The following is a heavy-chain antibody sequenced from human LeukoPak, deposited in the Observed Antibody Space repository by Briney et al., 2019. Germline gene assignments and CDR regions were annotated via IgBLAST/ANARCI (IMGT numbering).Heavy chain of an antibody. CDR2: ISGSGGST. Sequence: PGGSLRLSRAASGFTFSSYAMSWVRQAPGKGLEWVSAISGSGGSTYYADSVKGRFTISRDNSKNTLYLQMNSLRAEDTAVYYCAKISGSGSYHAYFDYWGQGTLVTVSS. J-gene: IGHJ4*02. CDR1: GFTFSSYA. D-gene: IGHD3-10*01. V-gene: IGHV3-23*01. CDR3: AKISGSGSYHAYFDY.